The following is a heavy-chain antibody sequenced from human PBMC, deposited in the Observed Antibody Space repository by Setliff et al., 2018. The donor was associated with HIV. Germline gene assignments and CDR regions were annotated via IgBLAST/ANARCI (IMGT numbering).Heavy chain of an antibody. CDR1: GYTFTSYG. D-gene: IGHD6-19*01. CDR2: ISAYNGNT. Sequence: ASVKVSCKASGYTFTSYGISWVRQAPGQGLEWVGWISAYNGNTNYAQKLQGSVTMTTDTSTSTAYMELRSLRSDDTAVYYCARSILSIGWYLRTGPGWFDPWGQGTLVTVSS. J-gene: IGHJ5*02. V-gene: IGHV1-18*01. CDR3: ARSILSIGWYLRTGPGWFDP.